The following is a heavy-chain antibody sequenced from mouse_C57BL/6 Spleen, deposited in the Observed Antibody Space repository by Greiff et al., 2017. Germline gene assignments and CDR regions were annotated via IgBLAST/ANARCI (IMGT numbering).Heavy chain of an antibody. D-gene: IGHD1-1*02. J-gene: IGHJ1*03. CDR3: ARDDGGSCWYFDD. CDR2: IYPRDGST. Sequence: VQLQQSGPELVKPGASVKLSCKASGYTFTSYDINWVKQRPGQGLEWIGWIYPRDGSTKYNEKFKGKATLTVDPSSSTAYMGLHSLTSEDSAVYVSARDDGGSCWYFDDWGTGTTVTVSS. V-gene: IGHV1-85*01. CDR1: GYTFTSYD.